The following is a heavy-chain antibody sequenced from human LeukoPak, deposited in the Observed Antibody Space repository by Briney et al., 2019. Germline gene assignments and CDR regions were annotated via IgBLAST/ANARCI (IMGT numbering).Heavy chain of an antibody. Sequence: SETLSFTCTVSGGSINSGNYYWSWIRQPAGKGLEWIGRIYSSGSTNYNPSLKSRVTISVDTSKNQFSLKLNSLTAADTAVYYCARDQPLADCGGVCPPYYYYMDVWGKGTTVTISS. D-gene: IGHD2-21*02. CDR2: IYSSGST. V-gene: IGHV4-61*02. J-gene: IGHJ6*03. CDR1: GGSINSGNYY. CDR3: ARDQPLADCGGVCPPYYYYMDV.